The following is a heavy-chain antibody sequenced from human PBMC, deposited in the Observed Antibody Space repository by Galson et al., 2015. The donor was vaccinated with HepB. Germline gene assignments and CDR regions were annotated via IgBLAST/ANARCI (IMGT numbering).Heavy chain of an antibody. CDR3: AKDGIMVSNNPYQLHF. CDR1: GFTFSRYA. CDR2: ITSNGGRT. J-gene: IGHJ4*02. D-gene: IGHD2-8*01. Sequence: SLRLSCAASGFTFSRYAMTWVRQAPGKGLEWISSITSNGGRTFYTNSVKGRFTISRDNSRNTVVLQLSSLRPEDTAVYYCAKDGIMVSNNPYQLHFWGQGTPVSVSS. V-gene: IGHV3-23*01.